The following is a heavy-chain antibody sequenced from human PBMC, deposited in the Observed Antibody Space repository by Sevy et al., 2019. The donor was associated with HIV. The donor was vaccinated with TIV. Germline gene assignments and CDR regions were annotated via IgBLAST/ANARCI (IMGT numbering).Heavy chain of an antibody. J-gene: IGHJ6*02. CDR1: GLTFKDYW. Sequence: GGSLRLSCVASGLTFKDYWMTWVRQAPGKGLEWVANIKDDGSEKYYVGSVRGRFTISRDNAENSLFLQMNSLRVEDTAVYYCAKFKKRRQGWLPGGLDVWGQGTTVTVSS. CDR3: AKFKKRRQGWLPGGLDV. V-gene: IGHV3-7*01. D-gene: IGHD5-12*01. CDR2: IKDDGSEK.